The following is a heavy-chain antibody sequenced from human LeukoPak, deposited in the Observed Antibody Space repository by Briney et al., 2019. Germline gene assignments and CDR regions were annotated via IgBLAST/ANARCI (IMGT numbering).Heavy chain of an antibody. CDR1: GGSISSYY. CDR2: IYYSGST. CDR3: ARAYSSSWYYNWFDP. D-gene: IGHD6-13*01. J-gene: IGHJ5*02. V-gene: IGHV4-59*08. Sequence: SETLSLTCTVSGGSISSYYWSWIRQPPGKGLEWIGYIYYSGSTYYNPSLKSRVTISVDTSKNQFSLKLRSVTAADTAMYYCARAYSSSWYYNWFDPWGQGTLVTVSS.